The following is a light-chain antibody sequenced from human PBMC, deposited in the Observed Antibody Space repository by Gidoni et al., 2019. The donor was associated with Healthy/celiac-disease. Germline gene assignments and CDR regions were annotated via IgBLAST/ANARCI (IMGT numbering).Light chain of an antibody. J-gene: IGKJ5*01. V-gene: IGKV3-11*01. CDR2: DAS. CDR3: QQRSNWLGST. CDR1: QSVSSY. Sequence: EILLTQSPANLSLSPGDRATLSCRASQSVSSYLAWYQQKPGQAPRLLIYDASNRATGIPARFSGSGSGTDFTRTSSSLEPEDCAVYYCQQRSNWLGSTFGQGTRLEIK.